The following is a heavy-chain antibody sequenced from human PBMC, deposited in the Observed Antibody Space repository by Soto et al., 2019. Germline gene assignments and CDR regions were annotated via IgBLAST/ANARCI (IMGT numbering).Heavy chain of an antibody. CDR1: GFTFRSYG. Sequence: QMQLVDSGGGVVQPGRSLRLSCAATGFTFRSYGIHWVRQAPGKGLEWVALIWFDGSKKYYVDSVKGRFAVSRDNSKNTLYLQMNSLRVEDTAVYYCARDLLVPYGYGMDVWGQGTTVTVSS. V-gene: IGHV3-33*01. J-gene: IGHJ6*02. CDR2: IWFDGSKK. D-gene: IGHD2-2*01. CDR3: ARDLLVPYGYGMDV.